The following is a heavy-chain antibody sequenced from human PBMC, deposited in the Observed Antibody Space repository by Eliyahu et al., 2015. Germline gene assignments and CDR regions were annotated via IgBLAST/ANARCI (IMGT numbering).Heavy chain of an antibody. Sequence: EVQLVESGGGLVKPGGSLRLPCVVSGFTFSSYSMNWVRQTPGKGLGWVASITSGSTYISYADSVKGRFTVSRDDAEDSLFLQMDSLRADDTAVYYCARGAYGDYIFYFHSWGQGTLVTVSS. CDR1: GFTFSSYS. D-gene: IGHD4-17*01. V-gene: IGHV3-21*06. CDR2: ITSGSTYI. CDR3: ARGAYGDYIFYFHS. J-gene: IGHJ4*02.